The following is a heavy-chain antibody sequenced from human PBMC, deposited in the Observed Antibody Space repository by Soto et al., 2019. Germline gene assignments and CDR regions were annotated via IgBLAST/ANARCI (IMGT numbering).Heavy chain of an antibody. CDR1: GYTFTGYD. V-gene: IGHV1-2*04. J-gene: IGHJ5*02. Sequence: ASVKVSCKASGYTFTGYDMHWVRQAPGQGLEWMGWINPNSGGTNYAQKFQGWVTMTRDTSISTAYMELSRLRSDDTAVYYCARECGNFFVSGSDDKRDLFSFPAQRSIDP. D-gene: IGHD3-10*01. CDR2: INPNSGGT. CDR3: ARECGNFFVSGSDDKRDLFSFPAQRSIDP.